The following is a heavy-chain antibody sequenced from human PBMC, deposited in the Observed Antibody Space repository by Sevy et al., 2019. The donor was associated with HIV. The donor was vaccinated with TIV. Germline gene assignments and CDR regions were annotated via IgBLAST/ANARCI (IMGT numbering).Heavy chain of an antibody. CDR3: VKGTMVAIMELYDPLEI. Sequence: GGSLRLSCAASGFTFDDYAMHWVRQAPGKGLEWVSGITWSRNGIYYADSVKGRFTISRDNAKNFRYLQLNSLRVEDTALYYGVKGTMVAIMELYDPLEIWGQGTMVTVSS. CDR1: GFTFDDYA. V-gene: IGHV3-9*01. J-gene: IGHJ3*02. CDR2: ITWSRNGI. D-gene: IGHD3-10*01.